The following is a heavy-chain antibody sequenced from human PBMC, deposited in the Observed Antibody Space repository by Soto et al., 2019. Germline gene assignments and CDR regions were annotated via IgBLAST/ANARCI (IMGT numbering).Heavy chain of an antibody. CDR1: GFTFSSYG. CDR2: ISSSSGYI. V-gene: IGHV3-21*01. Sequence: GGSLRLSCAASGFTFSSYGMNWVRQAPGKGLEWVSSISSSSGYIYHADSVKGRFTISRDNAKNSLYLQMNSLRVEDTAVYYCAREGGSGTVPLHFDYWGPGTLVTVSS. J-gene: IGHJ4*02. CDR3: AREGGSGTVPLHFDY. D-gene: IGHD1-1*01.